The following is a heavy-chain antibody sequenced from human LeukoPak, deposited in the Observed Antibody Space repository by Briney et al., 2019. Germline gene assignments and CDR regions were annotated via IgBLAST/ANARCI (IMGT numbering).Heavy chain of an antibody. V-gene: IGHV3-53*01. D-gene: IGHD4-11*01. CDR1: GFTVTSNH. CDR3: ARTYYSDWGFDN. CDR2: IYSGGST. Sequence: PGGSLRLSCAASGFTVTSNHMSWVHQAPGKGLEWVSVIYSGGSTYYADSVKGRFTISRDNSKNTLYLQMNSLRAEDTAVYYCARTYYSDWGFDNWGQGTLVTVSS. J-gene: IGHJ4*02.